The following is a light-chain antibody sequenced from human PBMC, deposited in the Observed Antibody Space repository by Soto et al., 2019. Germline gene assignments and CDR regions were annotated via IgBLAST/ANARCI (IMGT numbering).Light chain of an antibody. V-gene: IGKV3-20*01. CDR1: QSVSRSL. J-gene: IGKJ3*01. CDR3: QTYGDSLFT. Sequence: EIVLTQSPGTLSLSPGERATLSCRASQSVSRSLLSWYQQKPGQAPRPLISAASSRATGIPDGFSGSASGTDFTLTISRLEPEDFAVYYCQTYGDSLFTFGPGTKVEI. CDR2: AAS.